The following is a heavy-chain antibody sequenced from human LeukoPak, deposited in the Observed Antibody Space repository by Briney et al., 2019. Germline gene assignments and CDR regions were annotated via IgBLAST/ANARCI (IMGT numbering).Heavy chain of an antibody. CDR3: AKDKGFGTGTLDY. D-gene: IGHD1-1*01. Sequence: GGSLRLSCAASGFTFSSYWMSWVRQAPGKGLEWVANIKQDGSEKYYVDSVKGRFTISRDNAKNSLYLQMNSLRAEDTAVYYCAKDKGFGTGTLDYRGQGTLVTVSS. V-gene: IGHV3-7*01. CDR1: GFTFSSYW. J-gene: IGHJ4*02. CDR2: IKQDGSEK.